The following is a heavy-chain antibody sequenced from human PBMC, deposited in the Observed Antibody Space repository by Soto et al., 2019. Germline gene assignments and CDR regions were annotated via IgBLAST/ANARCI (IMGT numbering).Heavy chain of an antibody. V-gene: IGHV3-53*05. CDR3: ARDKSAQYYDFWSGYYGHYYGMDV. CDR1: GFTVSANY. D-gene: IGHD3-3*01. CDR2: LYSDETT. Sequence: GGSLRLSCAASGFTVSANYMTWVRQASGKGLEWVSVLYSDETTYYADSVKGRLTISRDNSKNTLYLQMNSLRAEDTAVYYCARDKSAQYYDFWSGYYGHYYGMDVWGQGTTVTVSS. J-gene: IGHJ6*02.